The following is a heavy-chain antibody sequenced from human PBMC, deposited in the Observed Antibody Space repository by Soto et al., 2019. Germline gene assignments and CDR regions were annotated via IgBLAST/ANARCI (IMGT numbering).Heavy chain of an antibody. V-gene: IGHV3-30*18. J-gene: IGHJ4*02. Sequence: GGSLRLSCAAAGFIFSSYGMHWVSQAPGTGLEWEGVISYDGSNKYYADSVKGRFTISRDNYKNTLYLQMNSLRAEDTAVYYCAKDQWYCSGGSCYSFDYWGQGTLVTVSS. CDR2: ISYDGSNK. CDR1: GFIFSSYG. CDR3: AKDQWYCSGGSCYSFDY. D-gene: IGHD2-15*01.